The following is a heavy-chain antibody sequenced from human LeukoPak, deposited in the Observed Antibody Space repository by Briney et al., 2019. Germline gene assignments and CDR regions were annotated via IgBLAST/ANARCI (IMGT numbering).Heavy chain of an antibody. J-gene: IGHJ5*02. CDR2: ISSSGSTI. Sequence: GGSLRLSCAASGFTFSSYSMSWIRQAPGKGLEWVSYISSSGSTIYYADSVKGRFTISRDNAKNTLYLQMNSLRAEDTAVYYCARAAYTTNWFDPWGQGTLVTVSS. CDR3: ARAAYTTNWFDP. CDR1: GFTFSSYS. D-gene: IGHD1-14*01. V-gene: IGHV3-48*04.